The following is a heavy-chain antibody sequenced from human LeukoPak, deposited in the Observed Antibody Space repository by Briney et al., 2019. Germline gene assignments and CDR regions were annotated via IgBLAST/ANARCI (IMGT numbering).Heavy chain of an antibody. CDR3: ATPAPSYCSGGSCYRWSAFDI. J-gene: IGHJ3*02. Sequence: GASVKVSCKVSGYTLTELSMHWVRQAPGKGLEWMGGFDPEDGETIYAQKFQGRVTMTEDTSTDTAYMELSSLRSEDTAVYYCATPAPSYCSGGSCYRWSAFDIWGQGTMVTVSS. CDR2: FDPEDGET. CDR1: GYTLTELS. D-gene: IGHD2-15*01. V-gene: IGHV1-24*01.